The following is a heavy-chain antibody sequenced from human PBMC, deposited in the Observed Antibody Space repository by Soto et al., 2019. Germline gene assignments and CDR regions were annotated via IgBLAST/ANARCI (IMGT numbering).Heavy chain of an antibody. D-gene: IGHD2-2*01. CDR3: ARDRLVPYGYGMDV. J-gene: IGHJ6*02. CDR1: GFTFRSYC. V-gene: IGHV3-33*01. Sequence: QMQLVESGGGVVQPGRSLRLSCAASGFTFRSYCIHWVRQAPGKGLEWVALIWFDGSKKYYVDSVKGRFAVSRDNSKNTLYLHMNSLRVEDTAVYYCARDRLVPYGYGMDVWGQGTTVTVSS. CDR2: IWFDGSKK.